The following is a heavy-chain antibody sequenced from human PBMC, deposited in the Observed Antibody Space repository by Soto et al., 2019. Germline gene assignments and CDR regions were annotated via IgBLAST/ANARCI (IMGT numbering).Heavy chain of an antibody. CDR2: IWIDGANR. CDR3: VSDVIAIWESVGYFYL. D-gene: IGHD5-18*01. J-gene: IGHJ4*02. Sequence: QVHLVESGGGVVQPGRSLRLSCAASGFTCRNFGMHWVRQAPGKGLEWVTNIWIDGANRGYTDSVKGRFTISRDDAKNTVDLQLFDLRVADKAMYHCVSDVIAIWESVGYFYLWGPGDLVIVSS. CDR1: GFTCRNFG. V-gene: IGHV3-33*01.